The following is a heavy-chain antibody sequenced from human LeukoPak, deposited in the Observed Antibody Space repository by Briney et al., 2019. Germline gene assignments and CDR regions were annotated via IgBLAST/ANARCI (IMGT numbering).Heavy chain of an antibody. CDR3: ARENSHQLPYTLDY. Sequence: GGSLRLSCAGSGFTFSSHWMTWVRQAPGKGLEWVANIKQDGSEKYSVDSVKGRFTISRDNAKNSLYLQMNSLRPEETAVYYCARENSHQLPYTLDYWGQGTLVTVSS. D-gene: IGHD2-2*01. J-gene: IGHJ4*02. CDR1: GFTFSSHW. V-gene: IGHV3-7*01. CDR2: IKQDGSEK.